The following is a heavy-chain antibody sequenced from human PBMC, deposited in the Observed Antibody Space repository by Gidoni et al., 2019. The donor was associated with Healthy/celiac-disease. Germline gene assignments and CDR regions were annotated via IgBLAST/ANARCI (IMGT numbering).Heavy chain of an antibody. Sequence: QVQLVESGGGVVQPGRSLRLSCAASGFTFSSYGMHGVRQAPGQGLGWVAVIWYDGSNKYYADSVKGRFTISRDNSKNTLYLQMNSLRAEDTAVYYCARDGGDGYNYFPAPGDYWGQGTLVTVSS. CDR1: GFTFSSYG. CDR2: IWYDGSNK. J-gene: IGHJ4*02. D-gene: IGHD5-12*01. CDR3: ARDGGDGYNYFPAPGDY. V-gene: IGHV3-33*01.